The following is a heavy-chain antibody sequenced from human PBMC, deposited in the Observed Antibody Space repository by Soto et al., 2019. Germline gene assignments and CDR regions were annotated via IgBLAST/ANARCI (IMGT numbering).Heavy chain of an antibody. Sequence: QVQLQESGPGLVKPSETLSLTCTVSGGSISSYYWSWIRQPPGKGLEWIGYIYYSGSTNYNPSLKRRVTISVDTCKNQFSPKLSSVTAADTAVYYCARAAIQRGYSTIAARRVVYFDYWGQGTLVTVSS. CDR1: GGSISSYY. CDR2: IYYSGST. CDR3: ARAAIQRGYSTIAARRVVYFDY. V-gene: IGHV4-59*01. J-gene: IGHJ4*02. D-gene: IGHD6-6*01.